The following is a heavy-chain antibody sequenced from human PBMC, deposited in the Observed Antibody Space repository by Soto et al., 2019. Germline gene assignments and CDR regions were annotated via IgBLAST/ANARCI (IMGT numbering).Heavy chain of an antibody. CDR2: ISSSGSTI. J-gene: IGHJ6*02. V-gene: IGHV3-11*01. CDR1: GFTFSDYY. D-gene: IGHD3-22*01. Sequence: PGGSLRLSCAASGFTFSDYYMSWIRQAPGKGLEWVSYISSSGSTIYYADSVKGRFTISRDNAKNSLYLQMNSLRAEDTAVYYCARPLTYYYDSSGSYGMDVWGQGTTVTVSS. CDR3: ARPLTYYYDSSGSYGMDV.